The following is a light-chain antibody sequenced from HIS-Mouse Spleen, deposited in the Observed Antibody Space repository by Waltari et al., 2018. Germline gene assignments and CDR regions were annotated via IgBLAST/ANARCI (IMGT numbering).Light chain of an antibody. CDR3: YSTDSSGNHRV. J-gene: IGLJ2*01. CDR1: ALPKKY. CDR2: EDS. V-gene: IGLV3-10*01. Sequence: SYELTQPPSVSVSPGQTDRIHCPGDALPKKYAYWYQQKSGQAPVLVIYEDSKRPSGIPERFSGSSSGTMATLTISGAQVEDEADYYCYSTDSSGNHRVFGGGTKLTVL.